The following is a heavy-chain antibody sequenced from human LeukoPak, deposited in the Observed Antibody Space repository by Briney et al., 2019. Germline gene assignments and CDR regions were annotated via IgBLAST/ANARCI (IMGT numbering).Heavy chain of an antibody. CDR1: GYTFTGDF. D-gene: IGHD6-6*01. CDR2: INSDSGGT. Sequence: GASVKVSCKASGYTFTGDFIHWVRKASGQGLEWMGWINSDSGGTNYARKFQGRVTMTRDTSISTAYMELSSLRSDDTAVFYCARGNIATRRGENWFDPWGQGTLVTVSS. J-gene: IGHJ5*02. CDR3: ARGNIATRRGENWFDP. V-gene: IGHV1-2*02.